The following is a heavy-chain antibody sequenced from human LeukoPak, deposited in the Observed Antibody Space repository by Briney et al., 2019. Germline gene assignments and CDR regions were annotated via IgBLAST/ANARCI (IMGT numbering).Heavy chain of an antibody. Sequence: PSETLSLTCTVSGGSISSGDYYWSWIRQPPGKGLEWIGYTYYSGSTYYNPSLKSRATISVDTSKNQFSLKLTSVTAADTAVYYCARGVGYCSSTSCPLYYFDYWGQGTLVTVSS. CDR2: TYYSGST. D-gene: IGHD2-2*01. V-gene: IGHV4-30-4*01. CDR3: ARGVGYCSSTSCPLYYFDY. J-gene: IGHJ4*02. CDR1: GGSISSGDYY.